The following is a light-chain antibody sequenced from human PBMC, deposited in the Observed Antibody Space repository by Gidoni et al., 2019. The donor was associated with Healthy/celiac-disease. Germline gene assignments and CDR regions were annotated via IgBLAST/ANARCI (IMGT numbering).Light chain of an antibody. V-gene: IGKV3-20*01. Sequence: EIVLTQSPGPLSLSPGERATLSCSASQSVSSSYLAWYQQKPGQAPRLLIYGASSRATGIPDRFSGSGSGTDFTLTISRLEPEDFAVYYCQQYGSSPPITFGQGTRLEIK. CDR2: GAS. J-gene: IGKJ5*01. CDR1: QSVSSSY. CDR3: QQYGSSPPIT.